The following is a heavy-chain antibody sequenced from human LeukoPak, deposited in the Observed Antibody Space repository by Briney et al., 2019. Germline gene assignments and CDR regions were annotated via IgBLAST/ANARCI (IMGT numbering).Heavy chain of an antibody. Sequence: GESLKISCKGIGSSFTSYWIGWVRQTPGKGLEWMGIIYPGDSDTRYSPSFQGQVTISADKSISTAYLQWSSLKASDTAMYYCARWGLTTVHNWFDPWGQGTLVTVSS. CDR3: ARWGLTTVHNWFDP. CDR1: GSSFTSYW. CDR2: IYPGDSDT. V-gene: IGHV5-51*01. J-gene: IGHJ5*02. D-gene: IGHD4-17*01.